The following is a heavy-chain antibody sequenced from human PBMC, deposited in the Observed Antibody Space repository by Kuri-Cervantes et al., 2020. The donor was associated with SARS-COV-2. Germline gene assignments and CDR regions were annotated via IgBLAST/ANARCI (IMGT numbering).Heavy chain of an antibody. J-gene: IGHJ4*02. Sequence: GGSLRLSCAASGFTFSSYWMSWVRQAPRKGLEWVANIKQDGSEKYYVDSVKGRFTISRDNAKNSLYLQMNSLRAEDTAVYYCARGLSRKPFDYWGQGTLVTVSS. CDR1: GFTFSSYW. CDR2: IKQDGSEK. V-gene: IGHV3-7*01. CDR3: ARGLSRKPFDY.